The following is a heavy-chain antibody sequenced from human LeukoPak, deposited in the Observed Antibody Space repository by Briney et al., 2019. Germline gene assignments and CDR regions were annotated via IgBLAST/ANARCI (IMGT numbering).Heavy chain of an antibody. CDR3: AKGTQFVAERAYYYYYGMDV. CDR1: GFTFSSYA. D-gene: IGHD2-21*01. Sequence: GGSLRLSCAASGFTFSSYAMSWVRQAPGKGLEWVSAISGSGGSTYYADSVKGRFTTSRDNSKNTLYLQMNSLRVEDTAVYYCAKGTQFVAERAYYYYYGMDVWGQGTTVTVSS. J-gene: IGHJ6*02. V-gene: IGHV3-23*01. CDR2: ISGSGGST.